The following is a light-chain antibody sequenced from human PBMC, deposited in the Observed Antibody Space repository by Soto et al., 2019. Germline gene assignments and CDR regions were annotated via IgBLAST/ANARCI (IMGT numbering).Light chain of an antibody. CDR3: MQALQTPLT. Sequence: IVMTQSPLSLPVTPGEPAAISCRSSESLLYRNGFHYLDWYLQKPGQSPQLLIYLGSNRASGVPDRFSGSGSGTDFTLKISRVEAEDVGVYYCMQALQTPLTFGQGTRLEI. J-gene: IGKJ5*01. CDR2: LGS. CDR1: ESLLYRNGFHY. V-gene: IGKV2-28*01.